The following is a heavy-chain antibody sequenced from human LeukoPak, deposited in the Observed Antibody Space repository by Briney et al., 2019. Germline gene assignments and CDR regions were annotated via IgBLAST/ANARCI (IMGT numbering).Heavy chain of an antibody. CDR1: GFTFGDYY. D-gene: IGHD1-1*01. CDR3: TRDSHGSNWFDP. CDR2: IRSEIYGGTT. J-gene: IGHJ5*02. Sequence: KPGGSLRLSCQGSGFTFGDYYIHWIRQAPGKGLEWVSFIRSEIYGGTTEYAASVKGRFTISRDNSKSIAFLQLDSLRTEDTAVYYCTRDSHGSNWFDPWGQGTLVTVSS. V-gene: IGHV3-49*05.